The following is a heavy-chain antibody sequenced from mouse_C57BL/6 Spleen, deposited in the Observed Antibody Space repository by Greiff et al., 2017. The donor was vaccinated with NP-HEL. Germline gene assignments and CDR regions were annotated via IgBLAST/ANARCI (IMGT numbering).Heavy chain of an antibody. Sequence: VMLVESGAELARPGASVKLSCKASGYTFTSYGISWVKQRTGQGLEWIGEIYPRSGNTYYNEKFKGKATLTADKSSSTAYMELRSLTSEDSAVYFCSRRIYYDYLYYAMDYWGQGTSVSVSS. CDR3: SRRIYYDYLYYAMDY. D-gene: IGHD2-4*01. V-gene: IGHV1-81*01. CDR2: IYPRSGNT. CDR1: GYTFTSYG. J-gene: IGHJ4*01.